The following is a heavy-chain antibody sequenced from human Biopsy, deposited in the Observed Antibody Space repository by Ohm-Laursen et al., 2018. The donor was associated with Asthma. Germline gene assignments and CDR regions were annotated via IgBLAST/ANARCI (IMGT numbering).Heavy chain of an antibody. CDR2: IIPIFGPT. D-gene: IGHD2-2*01. CDR3: ARGPEYVRSSGALDY. Sequence: SSVKVSCKASGGTFSSNSINWVRQAPGQGLEWMGRIIPIFGPTNYAQKFQGRVTISADDSTSTAYMELSSLSSEDTALYYCARGPEYVRSSGALDYWGQGILVTVSS. V-gene: IGHV1-69*15. J-gene: IGHJ4*02. CDR1: GGTFSSNS.